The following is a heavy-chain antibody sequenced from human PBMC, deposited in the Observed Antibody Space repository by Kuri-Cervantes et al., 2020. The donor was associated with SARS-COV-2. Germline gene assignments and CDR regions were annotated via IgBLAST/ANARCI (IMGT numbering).Heavy chain of an antibody. Sequence: GESLKISCAASGFTFSSYWMHWVRQAPGKGLVWVSRINSDGSSTSYADSVKGRFTISRHNSKNTLYLQMNSLRAEDTAVYYCARDRKDIVVVPAAVLDPWGQGTLVTVSS. CDR2: INSDGSST. CDR3: ARDRKDIVVVPAAVLDP. D-gene: IGHD2-2*01. CDR1: GFTFSSYW. J-gene: IGHJ5*02. V-gene: IGHV3-74*01.